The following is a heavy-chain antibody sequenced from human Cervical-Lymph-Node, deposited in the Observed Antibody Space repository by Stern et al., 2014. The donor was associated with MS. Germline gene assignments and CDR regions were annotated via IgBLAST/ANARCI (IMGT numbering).Heavy chain of an antibody. Sequence: HVQLVPSGAEVTKPGASVKVSCKASGYSFTAYYIHWVRQAPGQGLEWMGRITPNSGGTNYAQRFQGRVTMTRDTSISTAYMELNRLRNDDTALYYCARVHRYSSGWYINFWGQGTLVTVSS. CDR1: GYSFTAYY. D-gene: IGHD6-19*01. CDR3: ARVHRYSSGWYINF. V-gene: IGHV1-2*06. CDR2: ITPNSGGT. J-gene: IGHJ4*02.